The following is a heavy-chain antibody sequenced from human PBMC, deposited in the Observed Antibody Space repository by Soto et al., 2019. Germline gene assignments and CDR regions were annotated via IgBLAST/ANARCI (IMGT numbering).Heavy chain of an antibody. D-gene: IGHD6-19*01. Sequence: QVQLVQSGAEVKKPGASVKVSCKASGYPFTSYAMHWVRQAPGERLEWVGWINTETGNGRYSQKLQGRVTITRDTSTNTVYMELSSLRSEDTAIYYCARDGAALADDLDCWGQGTLVTVSS. CDR1: GYPFTSYA. CDR3: ARDGAALADDLDC. V-gene: IGHV1-3*04. J-gene: IGHJ4*02. CDR2: INTETGNG.